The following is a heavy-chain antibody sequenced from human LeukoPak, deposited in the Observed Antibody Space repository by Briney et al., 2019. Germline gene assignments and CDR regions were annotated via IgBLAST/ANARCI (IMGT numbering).Heavy chain of an antibody. CDR2: TIPVFRTA. V-gene: IGHV1-69*06. Sequence: SVKVSCKASGATFTTYAISWVRQAPGQGLEWLGGTIPVFRTANYAQKFQGRVTITADKSTTTAYMELRSLRSEDTAIYYCARGEAAAVASFDSWGQGTQVTVSS. J-gene: IGHJ4*02. D-gene: IGHD6-13*01. CDR3: ARGEAAAVASFDS. CDR1: GATFTTYA.